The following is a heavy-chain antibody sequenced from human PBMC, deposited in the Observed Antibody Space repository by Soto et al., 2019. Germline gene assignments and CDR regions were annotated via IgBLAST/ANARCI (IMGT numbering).Heavy chain of an antibody. V-gene: IGHV3-9*01. CDR1: GFTFDDYA. D-gene: IGHD6-13*01. CDR3: AKDMGYSSSGYMDV. Sequence: PGGSLRLSCAASGFTFDDYAMHWVRQAPGKGLEWVSGISWNSGSIGYADSVKGRFTISRDNAKNSLYLQMNSLRAEDTALYYCAKDMGYSSSGYMDVWGKGTTVTVAS. J-gene: IGHJ6*03. CDR2: ISWNSGSI.